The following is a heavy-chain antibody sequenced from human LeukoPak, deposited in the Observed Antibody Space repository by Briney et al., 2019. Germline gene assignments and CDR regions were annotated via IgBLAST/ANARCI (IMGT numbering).Heavy chain of an antibody. CDR2: MNPNSGST. Sequence: GASVKISCKASGYTFTTYDINWVRQATGQGLEWMGWMNPNSGSTGYAQKFQGSVNMTRNISTGTAYMELSSLKSEDTAVYYCARVNTYYYGSGVSRAFHMWGQGTMVTVSS. V-gene: IGHV1-8*01. J-gene: IGHJ3*02. CDR1: GYTFTTYD. D-gene: IGHD3-10*01. CDR3: ARVNTYYYGSGVSRAFHM.